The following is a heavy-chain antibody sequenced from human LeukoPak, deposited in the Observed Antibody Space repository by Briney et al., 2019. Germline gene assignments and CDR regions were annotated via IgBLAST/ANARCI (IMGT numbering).Heavy chain of an antibody. CDR1: GFTFSSYA. D-gene: IGHD3-10*01. Sequence: GGSLRLSCAASGFTFSSYAMSWVRQAPGKGLEWVSGINWNGGSTGYADSVKGRFTISRDNAKNSLYLQMNSLRAEDTALYYCAREYGSGSYYPFDYWGQGTLVTVSS. CDR2: INWNGGST. CDR3: AREYGSGSYYPFDY. V-gene: IGHV3-20*04. J-gene: IGHJ4*02.